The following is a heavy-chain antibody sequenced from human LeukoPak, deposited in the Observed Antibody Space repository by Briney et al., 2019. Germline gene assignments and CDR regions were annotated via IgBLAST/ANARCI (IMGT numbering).Heavy chain of an antibody. CDR2: ISYSGST. CDR3: ARHSAHSSTNDAFDI. J-gene: IGHJ3*02. CDR1: AGSISNYY. Sequence: SETLSLTCTVSAGSISNYYWSWIRQPPGKGLEWIGYISYSGSTNYNPSLKSRVTISVDTSKNQFSLKLSSVTAADTAVYYCARHSAHSSTNDAFDIWGQGTMVTVSS. D-gene: IGHD6-13*01. V-gene: IGHV4-59*01.